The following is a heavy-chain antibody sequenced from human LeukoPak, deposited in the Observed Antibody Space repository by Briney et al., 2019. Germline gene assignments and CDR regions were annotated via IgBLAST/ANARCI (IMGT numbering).Heavy chain of an antibody. D-gene: IGHD1-26*01. J-gene: IGHJ4*02. CDR2: ISGSGGST. CDR3: VKDATLNPYSGSYSDY. V-gene: IGHV3-23*01. Sequence: GSLRLSCAASGFTFSNYAMSWVRQAPGKGLEWVSAISGSGGSTYHADSVKGRFTISRDNSENTLSLQMNNLRAEDTALYYCVKDATLNPYSGSYSDYWGQGTLVTVSS. CDR1: GFTFSNYA.